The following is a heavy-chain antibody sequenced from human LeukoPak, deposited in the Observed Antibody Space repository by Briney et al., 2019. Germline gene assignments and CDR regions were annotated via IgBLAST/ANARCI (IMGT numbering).Heavy chain of an antibody. V-gene: IGHV4-39*07. CDR2: VYYGGST. Sequence: PSESLSLTCTVSGGSISSSGYYWGWIRQSPGKGLEWIGSVYYGGSTHYNPSPQSRAAISVDTSKNQFSLQLTSVTAADTAVYYCGREFEEYSLPRYMDVWGKGTTVTVSS. CDR1: GGSISSSGYY. D-gene: IGHD6-6*01. CDR3: GREFEEYSLPRYMDV. J-gene: IGHJ6*03.